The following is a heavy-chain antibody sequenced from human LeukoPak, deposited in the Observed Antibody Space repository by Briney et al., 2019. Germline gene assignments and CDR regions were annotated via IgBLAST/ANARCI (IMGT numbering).Heavy chain of an antibody. D-gene: IGHD2-15*01. V-gene: IGHV4-31*03. CDR3: ARGGVSQNNWFDP. Sequence: PSETLSLTCTVSGGSISSDGYYWNWIRQHPGEGLEWIGYIYYSGRTYYNPSLESRVTISVDTSKNQFSLKLSSVTAADTAVYYCARGGVSQNNWFDPWGQGTLVTVSS. CDR1: GGSISSDGYY. J-gene: IGHJ5*02. CDR2: IYYSGRT.